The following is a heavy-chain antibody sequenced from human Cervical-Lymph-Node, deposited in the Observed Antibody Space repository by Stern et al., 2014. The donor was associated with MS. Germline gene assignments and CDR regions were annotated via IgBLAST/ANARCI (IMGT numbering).Heavy chain of an antibody. CDR2: IKSDGSDT. V-gene: IGHV3-74*01. CDR1: GFTFSQYW. CDR3: TRPKSYYYYDLDV. Sequence: EVQLVESGGGLVQPGGSLRISCAASGFTFSQYWMHWVRQVPGKGLVWVSRIKSDGSDTHYADFVKGRFTISRDNAKNTLYLQMNSLRVEDTAIYYCTRPKSYYYYDLDVWGPGTTVTVSS. J-gene: IGHJ6*02.